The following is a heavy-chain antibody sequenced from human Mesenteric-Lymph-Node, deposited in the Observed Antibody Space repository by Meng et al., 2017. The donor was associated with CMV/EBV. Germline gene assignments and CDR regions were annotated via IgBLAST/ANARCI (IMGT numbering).Heavy chain of an antibody. Sequence: GRSLKISCAASGFTFSNYGMHWVRQAPGKGLEWVAFIRYDGSDKYYIDSVKGRFTISRDNSKNIVYLQMNSLRAEDTAVYYCAKEDSSWYRYFDYWGQGTLVTVSS. D-gene: IGHD6-13*01. V-gene: IGHV3-30*02. CDR3: AKEDSSWYRYFDY. CDR1: GFTFSNYG. J-gene: IGHJ4*02. CDR2: IRYDGSDK.